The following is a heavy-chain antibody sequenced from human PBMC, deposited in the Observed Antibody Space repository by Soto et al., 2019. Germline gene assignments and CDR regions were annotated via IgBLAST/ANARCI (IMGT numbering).Heavy chain of an antibody. D-gene: IGHD1-7*01. Sequence: EVQLLESGGGLVQPGGSLRLSCAASGSTISTSAVNWVRQAPGKGLVWVSVISESRVGPYYADSVTGRFTISRDNSKNMVFLQMNSLRVDDTAVYYCAKEQGTSRGCDYWGQGTLVTVSS. J-gene: IGHJ4*02. CDR2: ISESRVGP. CDR3: AKEQGTSRGCDY. V-gene: IGHV3-23*01. CDR1: GSTISTSA.